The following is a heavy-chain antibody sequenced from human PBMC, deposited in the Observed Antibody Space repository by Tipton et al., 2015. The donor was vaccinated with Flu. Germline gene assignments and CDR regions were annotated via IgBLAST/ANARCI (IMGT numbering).Heavy chain of an antibody. J-gene: IGHJ4*02. V-gene: IGHV4-34*01. CDR2: INHSGST. CDR1: GGSFSGYY. D-gene: IGHD3/OR15-3a*01. CDR3: ARGGLDQTIEFDY. Sequence: TLSLTCAVYGGSFSGYYWSWIRQPPGKGLEWIGEINHSGSTNYNPSLKSRVTISVDTSKNQSSLKLSSVTAADTAVYYCARGGLDQTIEFDYWGQGTLVTVSS.